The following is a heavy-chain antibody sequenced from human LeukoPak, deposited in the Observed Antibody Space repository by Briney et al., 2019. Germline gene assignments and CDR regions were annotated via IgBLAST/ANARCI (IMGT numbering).Heavy chain of an antibody. Sequence: SETLSLTCTVSGGSISSSSYYWGWIRQPPGKGLEWIGSIYYSGSTYYNPSLKSRVTISVDTSKNQFSLKLSSVTAADTAVYYCARPAYSGSYPFDYCGQGTLGTVSS. CDR1: GGSISSSSYY. CDR2: IYYSGST. D-gene: IGHD1-26*01. CDR3: ARPAYSGSYPFDY. V-gene: IGHV4-39*01. J-gene: IGHJ4*02.